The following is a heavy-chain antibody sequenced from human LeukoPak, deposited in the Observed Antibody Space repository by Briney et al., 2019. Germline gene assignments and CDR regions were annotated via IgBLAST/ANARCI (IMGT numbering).Heavy chain of an antibody. Sequence: ASVKVSCKASEYTFTGYFIHWVRQAPGQGLEWMGWINPNSGATNYAQKFQGRVTVTRDTSISTAYMELTRLTSDDAAVYYCARRMATSRGAFDIWGQGTLVTVSS. CDR2: INPNSGAT. V-gene: IGHV1-2*02. D-gene: IGHD5-24*01. J-gene: IGHJ3*02. CDR3: ARRMATSRGAFDI. CDR1: EYTFTGYF.